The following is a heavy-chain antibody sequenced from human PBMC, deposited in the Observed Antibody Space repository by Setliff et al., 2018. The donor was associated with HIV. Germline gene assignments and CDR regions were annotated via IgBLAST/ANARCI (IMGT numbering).Heavy chain of an antibody. Sequence: PGGSLRLSCAASGFTFSTYWMSWVRQSPGKGLEWVANIKEDGGGKYYMDSVKGRFTISRDNAKNSLYLQMRSLRLEDTALYYCARGRGGDYYFMDVWGKGTTVTVSS. D-gene: IGHD4-17*01. CDR2: IKEDGGGK. CDR1: GFTFSTYW. V-gene: IGHV3-7*03. CDR3: ARGRGGDYYFMDV. J-gene: IGHJ6*03.